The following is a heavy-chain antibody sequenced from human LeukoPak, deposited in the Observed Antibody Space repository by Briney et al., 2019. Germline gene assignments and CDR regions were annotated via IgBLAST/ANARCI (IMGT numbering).Heavy chain of an antibody. D-gene: IGHD2-15*01. V-gene: IGHV3-23*01. CDR3: AKAPVTPCSGAYCDAFDY. CDR2: TSSSDAGT. J-gene: IGHJ4*02. CDR1: GCPFSSYA. Sequence: AGSLRVSRPGSGCPFSSYAMSWVRQAPGKGLEWVSGTSSSDAGTHYPDSLRGRFTISRDNSQNTLYLQKNSLRAEDAAVYYCAKAPVTPCSGAYCDAFDYWGQGTLVTVSS.